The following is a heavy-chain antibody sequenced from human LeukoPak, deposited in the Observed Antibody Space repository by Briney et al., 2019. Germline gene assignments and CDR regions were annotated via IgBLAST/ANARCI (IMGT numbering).Heavy chain of an antibody. D-gene: IGHD3-9*01. V-gene: IGHV3-30*04. CDR3: ARDREDLLTGLDY. CDR1: GFTFSTYA. Sequence: PGRSPRLSCAASGFTFSTYAMHWVRQAPGKGLGWVAVFSYDGGNKYYADSVKGRFTISRDNSKNTLYLQMNSLRPEDTAIYYCARDREDLLTGLDYWGQGTLVTVSS. CDR2: FSYDGGNK. J-gene: IGHJ4*02.